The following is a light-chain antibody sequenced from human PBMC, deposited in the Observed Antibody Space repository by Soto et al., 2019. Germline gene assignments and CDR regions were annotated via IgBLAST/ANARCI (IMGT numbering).Light chain of an antibody. J-gene: IGLJ1*01. CDR2: DVS. V-gene: IGLV2-14*01. CDR1: SSDVGGYNY. Sequence: QSVLTQPASVSGSPGQSITISCTGTSSDVGGYNYVSWYQQHPGKAPKLMIYDVSNRPSGVSNRFSGSKSGNTASLTISGLQAGDEADYYCSSYTSSSTPVFGTGTKLTVL. CDR3: SSYTSSSTPV.